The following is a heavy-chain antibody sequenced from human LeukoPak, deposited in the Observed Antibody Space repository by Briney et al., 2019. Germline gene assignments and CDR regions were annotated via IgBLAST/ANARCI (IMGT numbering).Heavy chain of an antibody. J-gene: IGHJ4*02. CDR1: GGSISSYY. Sequence: SETLSLTCTVSGGSISSYYWSWIRQPPGKGLEWIGYISYSGSTNFNPSLKSRVTISVDTSKNQFSLKLSSVTAADTAVYYCARASSGRYYYFDYWGQGTLVTVSS. CDR2: ISYSGST. D-gene: IGHD1-26*01. V-gene: IGHV4-59*12. CDR3: ARASSGRYYYFDY.